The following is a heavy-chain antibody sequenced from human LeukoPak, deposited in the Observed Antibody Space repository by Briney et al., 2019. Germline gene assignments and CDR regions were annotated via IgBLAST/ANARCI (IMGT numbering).Heavy chain of an antibody. CDR3: ARCTASCYANAFDV. CDR1: RFTFKNNA. J-gene: IGHJ3*01. V-gene: IGHV3-23*01. CDR2: INGGGDAT. D-gene: IGHD2-2*01. Sequence: PGGSLRLSCATSRFTFKNNAMRWVRQAPGKRLEWVSAINGGGDATEYADSVKGRFTISRDNSKNTLYLQMNSLRPEDTAVYYCARCTASCYANAFDVWGQGTLLTVSS.